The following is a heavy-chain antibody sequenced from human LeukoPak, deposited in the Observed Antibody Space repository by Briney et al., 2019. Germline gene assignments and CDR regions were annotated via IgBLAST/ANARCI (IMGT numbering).Heavy chain of an antibody. V-gene: IGHV4-34*01. CDR1: GGSFSGYY. Sequence: PSETLSLTCAVYGGSFSGYYWSWIRQPPGKGLEWIGEINHSGSTNYNPSLKSRVTISVDTSKNQFSLKLSSVTAADTAVYYCAIDNQYDFWSGYRHWGQGTLVTVSS. CDR3: AIDNQYDFWSGYRH. CDR2: INHSGST. J-gene: IGHJ4*02. D-gene: IGHD3-3*01.